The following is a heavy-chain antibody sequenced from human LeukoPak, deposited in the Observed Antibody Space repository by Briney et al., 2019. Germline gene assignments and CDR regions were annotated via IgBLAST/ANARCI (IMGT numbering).Heavy chain of an antibody. CDR2: INPNSGGT. CDR1: GYTFTGYY. D-gene: IGHD3-3*01. J-gene: IGHJ4*02. V-gene: IGHV1-2*02. CDR3: ARTIMYYDFWSGYYPFDY. Sequence: ASVKVSCKASGYTFTGYYMHWVRQAPGQGLEWMGWINPNSGGTNYAQKFQGRVTMTRDTSISTAYMELSRLRSEDTAVYYCARTIMYYDFWSGYYPFDYWGQGTLVTVSS.